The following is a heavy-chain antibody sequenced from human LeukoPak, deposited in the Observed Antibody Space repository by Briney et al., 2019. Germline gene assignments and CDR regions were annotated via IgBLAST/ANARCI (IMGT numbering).Heavy chain of an antibody. CDR2: IYSGGST. D-gene: IGHD4-11*01. CDR1: GFTVSSNY. V-gene: IGHV3-66*02. J-gene: IGHJ6*03. Sequence: PGGSLRLSCAASGFTVSSNYMSWVRQAPGKGLEWVSVIYSGGSTYYADSVKGRFTISRDNSKNTLYLQMNSLRAEDTAVYYCAREGPLPYSIHYYMDVWGKGTTVTVSS. CDR3: AREGPLPYSIHYYMDV.